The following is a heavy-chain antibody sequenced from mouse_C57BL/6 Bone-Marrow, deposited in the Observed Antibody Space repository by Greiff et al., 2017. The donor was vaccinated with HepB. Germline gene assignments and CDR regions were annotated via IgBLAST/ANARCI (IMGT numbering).Heavy chain of an antibody. J-gene: IGHJ1*03. CDR3: ARRGAYDGYYPWYFDV. CDR2: IHPNSGST. V-gene: IGHV1-64*01. D-gene: IGHD2-3*01. Sequence: QVQLQQPGAELVKPGASVKLSCKASGYTFTSYWMHWVKQRPGQGLEWIGMIHPNSGSTNYNEKFKSTATLTVDKSSSTAYMQLSSLTSEDSAVYYCARRGAYDGYYPWYFDVWGTGTTVTVSS. CDR1: GYTFTSYW.